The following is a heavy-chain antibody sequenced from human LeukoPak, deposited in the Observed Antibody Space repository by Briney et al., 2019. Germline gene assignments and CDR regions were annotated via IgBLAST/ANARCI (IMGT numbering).Heavy chain of an antibody. CDR2: MNPHTGDT. D-gene: IGHD5-12*01. CDR1: GYTLTNYD. V-gene: IGHV1-8*01. J-gene: IGHJ4*02. CDR3: ARVYSGYIKF. Sequence: GASVKVSCKASGYTLTNYDLNWVRQATGQGLHWMGWMNPHTGDTGYAQKFLGRVTMTRNTSITTAYMELSSLRSDDTAVYFCARVYSGYIKFWGQGTLVTVSS.